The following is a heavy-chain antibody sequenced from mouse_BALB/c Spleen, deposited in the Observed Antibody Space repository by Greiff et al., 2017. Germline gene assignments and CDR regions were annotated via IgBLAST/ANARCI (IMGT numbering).Heavy chain of an antibody. D-gene: IGHD2-4*01. Sequence: VQLQQPGAELVKPGASVKLSCKASGYTFTSYWMHWVKQRPGQGLEWIGEINPSNGRTNYNEKFKSKATLTVDKSSSTAYMQLSSLTSEDSAVYYCARGCYDYDVGAMDYWGQGTSVTVSS. CDR2: INPSNGRT. V-gene: IGHV1S81*02. CDR1: GYTFTSYW. CDR3: ARGCYDYDVGAMDY. J-gene: IGHJ4*01.